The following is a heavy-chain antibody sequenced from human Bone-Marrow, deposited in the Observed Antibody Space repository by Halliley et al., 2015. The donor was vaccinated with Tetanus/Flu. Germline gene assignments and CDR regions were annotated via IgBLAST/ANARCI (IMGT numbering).Heavy chain of an antibody. CDR3: ARENSGGRFDY. D-gene: IGHD2-15*01. Sequence: AVSGFTLSSFGLHWVRQAPGKGLEWVTFISYDGNTQFYGDSVKGRFTVSRDNARNTVFLQMNSLRPQDTAVYYCARENSGGRFDYWGQGTRVTVSS. V-gene: IGHV3-30-3*01. CDR2: ISYDGNTQ. J-gene: IGHJ4*02. CDR1: GFTLSSFG.